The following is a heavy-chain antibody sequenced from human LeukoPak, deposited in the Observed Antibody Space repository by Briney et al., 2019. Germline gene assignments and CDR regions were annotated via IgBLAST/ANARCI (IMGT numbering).Heavy chain of an antibody. CDR1: GITISNYG. CDR2: ISYDGLNK. CDR3: ARDYRYSYGVDV. D-gene: IGHD5-18*01. J-gene: IGHJ6*04. Sequence: GGSLRLSCAASGITISNYGVHWVRQAPGKGLEWLAVISYDGLNKNYADSVKGRFSISRDNSKNTLYLQMSSLRAEDTAVYYCARDYRYSYGVDVWGKGTTVTVSS. V-gene: IGHV3-30*03.